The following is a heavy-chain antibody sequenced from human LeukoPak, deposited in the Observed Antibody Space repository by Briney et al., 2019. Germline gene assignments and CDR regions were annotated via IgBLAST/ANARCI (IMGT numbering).Heavy chain of an antibody. CDR1: GGSFSGYC. D-gene: IGHD3-3*01. CDR2: INHRGST. J-gene: IGHJ4*02. V-gene: IGHV4-34*01. CDR3: ARVDFWSGYTTD. Sequence: SETLSLTCAVYGGSFSGYCWSWIRQPPGKGLEWIGEINHRGSTNYKPSLKSRVTISVDTSKNQFSLKLSSVTAADTAVYYCARVDFWSGYTTDWGQGTLVTVSS.